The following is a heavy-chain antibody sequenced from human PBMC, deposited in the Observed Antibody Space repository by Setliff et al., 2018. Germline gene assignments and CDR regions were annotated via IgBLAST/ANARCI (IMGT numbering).Heavy chain of an antibody. CDR2: IFYSGTT. D-gene: IGHD3-16*01. Sequence: SETLSLTCTVSGGSISSSYWRGIRQPPGKRLEWIEYIFYSGTTNCNSSLKSRVTISVDTSKNQFSLKLSSVTAADTAVYYCARGRGEIEPFWGQGTLVTVSS. V-gene: IGHV4-59*01. CDR3: ARGRGEIEPF. CDR1: GGSISSSY. J-gene: IGHJ4*02.